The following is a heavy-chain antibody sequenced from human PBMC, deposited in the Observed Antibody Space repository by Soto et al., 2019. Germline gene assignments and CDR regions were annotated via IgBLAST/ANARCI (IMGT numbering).Heavy chain of an antibody. CDR3: ARLDFWSGSDWGMDV. V-gene: IGHV1-8*01. Sequence: VASVKVSCKASGYTFTSYDINWVRQATGQGLEWMGWMNPNSVNTGHAQKFQGRVTMTRNTSIGTAYMELSSLRSEDTAVYYCARLDFWSGSDWGMDVWGQGTTVTVSS. CDR1: GYTFTSYD. CDR2: MNPNSVNT. J-gene: IGHJ6*02. D-gene: IGHD3-3*01.